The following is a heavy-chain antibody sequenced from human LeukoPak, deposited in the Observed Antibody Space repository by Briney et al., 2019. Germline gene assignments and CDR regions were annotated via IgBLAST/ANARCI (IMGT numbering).Heavy chain of an antibody. Sequence: SETLSLTCTVSGGSISSYYWSWIRQPPGKGLEWIGYIYYSGSTNYNPSLKRRVTISVDTSKNQFSLKVRSVTAADTAMYYCARQAVVGATRWFDSWGQGTLVTVSS. CDR2: IYYSGST. J-gene: IGHJ5*01. V-gene: IGHV4-59*08. CDR3: ARQAVVGATRWFDS. CDR1: GGSISSYY. D-gene: IGHD1-26*01.